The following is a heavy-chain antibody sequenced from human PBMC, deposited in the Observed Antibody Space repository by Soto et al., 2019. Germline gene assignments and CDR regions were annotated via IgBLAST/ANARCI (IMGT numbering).Heavy chain of an antibody. CDR3: ARGGGGYYYYGMDV. V-gene: IGHV3-30-3*01. D-gene: IGHD2-15*01. Sequence: QVQLVESGGGVVQPGRSVRLSCAASGFTFSGYAMLWVRQAPGKGLEWVAAISYDGSNKYYADSVKGRFMISRDNSKNTLYLQMNSLRPDDTAVYYCARGGGGYYYYGMDVWGQGTTVTVSS. CDR2: ISYDGSNK. J-gene: IGHJ6*02. CDR1: GFTFSGYA.